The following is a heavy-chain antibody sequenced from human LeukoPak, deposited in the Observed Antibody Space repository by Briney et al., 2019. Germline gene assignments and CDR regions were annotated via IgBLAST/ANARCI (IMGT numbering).Heavy chain of an antibody. Sequence: GGSLRLSCAASGFTFSSYAMPWVRQAPGKGPEWVAVISYDGSNKYYADSVKGRFTISRDNSKNTLYLQMNSLRAEDTAVYYCARDLIAAAGFDYWGQGTLVTVPS. CDR3: ARDLIAAAGFDY. D-gene: IGHD6-13*01. CDR2: ISYDGSNK. J-gene: IGHJ4*02. CDR1: GFTFSSYA. V-gene: IGHV3-30*04.